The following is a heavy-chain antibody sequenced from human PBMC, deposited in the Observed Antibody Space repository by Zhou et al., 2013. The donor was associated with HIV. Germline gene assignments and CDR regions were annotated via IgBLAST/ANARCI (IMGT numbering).Heavy chain of an antibody. D-gene: IGHD3-16*01. CDR3: ARDIGDTYYDYYYMDV. J-gene: IGHJ6*03. CDR1: GGTFSSYA. V-gene: IGHV1-69*05. Sequence: QVQLVQSGAEVKKPGSSVKVSCKASGGTFSSYAISWVRQAPGQGLEWMGGIIPIFGTANYAQKFQGRVTITTDESTSTAYMELRSLRSDDTAVYYCARDIGDTYYDYYYMDVWGKGTTVAVS. CDR2: IIPIFGTA.